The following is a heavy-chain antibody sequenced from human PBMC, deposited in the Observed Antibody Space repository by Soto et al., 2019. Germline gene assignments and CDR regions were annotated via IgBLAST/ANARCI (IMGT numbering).Heavy chain of an antibody. CDR1: GFSLSTSGVG. CDR3: AHSGYDFWSGYYRNNWFDP. D-gene: IGHD3-3*01. V-gene: IGHV2-5*02. Sequence: SGPTLVNPTQTLTLTCTFSGFSLSTSGVGVGWIRQPPGKALEWLALIYWDDDKRYSPSLKSRLTITKDTSKNQVVLTMTNMDPVDTATYYCAHSGYDFWSGYYRNNWFDPWGQGTLVTVSS. CDR2: IYWDDDK. J-gene: IGHJ5*02.